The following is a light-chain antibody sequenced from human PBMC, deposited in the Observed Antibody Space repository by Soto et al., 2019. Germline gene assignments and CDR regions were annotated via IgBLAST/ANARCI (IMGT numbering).Light chain of an antibody. CDR1: QSVRSN. J-gene: IGKJ2*01. Sequence: EIVMTQSPATLSVSPGERATLSCRASQSVRSNLAWYQQKPGQPPRLLIYDASTRATGIPARFSGSASRTEFTLTISSLQSEDFAVYYCQQYNDWPPYTFGQGTKLEI. CDR3: QQYNDWPPYT. V-gene: IGKV3-15*01. CDR2: DAS.